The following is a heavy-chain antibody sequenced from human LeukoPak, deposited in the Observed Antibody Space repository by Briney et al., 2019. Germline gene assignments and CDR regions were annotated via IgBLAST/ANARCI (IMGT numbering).Heavy chain of an antibody. V-gene: IGHV1-8*01. CDR1: GYTFTSYD. CDR2: MNPNSGNT. CDR3: ARGFFSSSWYRLADY. D-gene: IGHD6-13*01. J-gene: IGHJ4*02. Sequence: ASVKVSCKASGYTFTSYDINWVRQATGQGLERMGWMNPNSGNTGYAQKFQGRVTMTRNTSISTAYMELSSLRSEDTAVYYCARGFFSSSWYRLADYWGQGTLVTVSS.